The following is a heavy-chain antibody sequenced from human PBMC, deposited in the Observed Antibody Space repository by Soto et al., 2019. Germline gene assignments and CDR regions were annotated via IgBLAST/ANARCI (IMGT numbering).Heavy chain of an antibody. Sequence: GASVKVSCKASGYTFTSYGISWVRQAPGQGLEWMGWISAYNGNTNYAQKLQGRVTMTTDTSTSTAYMELRSLRSDDTAVYYCARDVEQLVLGVADFDYWGQGTLVTVSS. D-gene: IGHD6-13*01. J-gene: IGHJ4*02. CDR1: GYTFTSYG. CDR2: ISAYNGNT. CDR3: ARDVEQLVLGVADFDY. V-gene: IGHV1-18*01.